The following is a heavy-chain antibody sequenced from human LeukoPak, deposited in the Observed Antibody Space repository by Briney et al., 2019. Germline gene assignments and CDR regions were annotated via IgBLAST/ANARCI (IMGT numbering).Heavy chain of an antibody. Sequence: GGSLRLSCAASGFTVSSSDLSWVRQAPGKGPEWVSIIYSGGSTYYADSVKGRFTISRDSSKNTLYLQMNSLRAEDTAIYYCSKEGSAAGPHFDYWGQGTLVTVSP. CDR2: IYSGGST. V-gene: IGHV3-66*01. CDR3: SKEGSAAGPHFDY. J-gene: IGHJ4*02. CDR1: GFTVSSSD. D-gene: IGHD6-13*01.